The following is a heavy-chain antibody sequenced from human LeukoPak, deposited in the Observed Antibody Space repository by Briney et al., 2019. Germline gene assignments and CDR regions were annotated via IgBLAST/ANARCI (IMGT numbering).Heavy chain of an antibody. CDR1: GFTFSSYA. D-gene: IGHD3-22*01. CDR3: AKGSYYDSSGSFHFDY. CDR2: ISGSGDNT. J-gene: IGHJ4*02. Sequence: GGSLRLSCAASGFTFSSYAMSWVRQAPGKGLEWVSGISGSGDNTYYADSVKGRFTISRDNSKNTLYVQVNSLGTEDTAAYYCAKGSYYDSSGSFHFDYWGREPWSPSPQ. V-gene: IGHV3-23*01.